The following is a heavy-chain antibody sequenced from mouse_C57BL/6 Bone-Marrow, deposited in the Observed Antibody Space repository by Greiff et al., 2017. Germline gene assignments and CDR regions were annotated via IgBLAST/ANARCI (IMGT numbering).Heavy chain of an antibody. V-gene: IGHV5-9*01. CDR1: GFTFSSYT. CDR2: ISGGGGNT. J-gene: IGHJ4*01. D-gene: IGHD1-1*01. Sequence: EVQLQESGGGLVKPGGSLKLSCAASGFTFSSYTMSWVRQTPEKRLEWVATISGGGGNTYYPDSVKGRFTISRDNAKNTLYLQMSSLRSEDTALYYCARHDYNDSSDYAMDYWGQGTSVTVSS. CDR3: ARHDYNDSSDYAMDY.